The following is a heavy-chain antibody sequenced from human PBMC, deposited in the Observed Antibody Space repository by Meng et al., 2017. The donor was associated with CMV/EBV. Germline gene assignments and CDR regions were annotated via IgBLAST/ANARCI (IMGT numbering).Heavy chain of an antibody. D-gene: IGHD6-19*01. CDR1: GGSFSGYY. Sequence: SETLFLTCAVYGGSFSGYYWSWIRQPPGKGLEWIGEINHSGSTNYNPSLKSRVTISVDTSKNQFSLKLSSVTAADTAVYYCARGRSGWFTRSPHRNWFDPWGQGTLVTVSS. J-gene: IGHJ5*02. CDR2: INHSGST. CDR3: ARGRSGWFTRSPHRNWFDP. V-gene: IGHV4-34*01.